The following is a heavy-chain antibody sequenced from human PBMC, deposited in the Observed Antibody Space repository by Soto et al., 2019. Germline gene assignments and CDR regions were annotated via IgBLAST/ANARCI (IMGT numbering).Heavy chain of an antibody. CDR3: AGGEGQQLVRNFYYYYGMHV. D-gene: IGHD6-13*01. J-gene: IGHJ6*02. Sequence: SVKVSCKASGGTFSSYAISWVRQAPGQGLERMRRIIPIFSTANYAQKFQSRVTNTADETTSTAYMELSSRRSEDTALYFFAGGEGQQLVRNFYYYYGMHVWGHGTTVTVSS. CDR2: IIPIFSTA. CDR1: GGTFSSYA. V-gene: IGHV1-69*13.